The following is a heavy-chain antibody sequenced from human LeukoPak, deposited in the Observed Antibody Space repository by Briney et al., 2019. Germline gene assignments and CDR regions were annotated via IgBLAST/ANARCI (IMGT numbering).Heavy chain of an antibody. D-gene: IGHD5-18*01. Sequence: ASVKVSCKASGYTFTSYDINWVRQATGQGLEWMGWMNPNSGNTGYAQKFQGRVTMTRNTSISTAYMELSSLRSEDTAVYYCARGLARTSMVTRGGVRFDYWGQGTLLTVSS. J-gene: IGHJ4*02. CDR2: MNPNSGNT. CDR1: GYTFTSYD. CDR3: ARGLARTSMVTRGGVRFDY. V-gene: IGHV1-8*01.